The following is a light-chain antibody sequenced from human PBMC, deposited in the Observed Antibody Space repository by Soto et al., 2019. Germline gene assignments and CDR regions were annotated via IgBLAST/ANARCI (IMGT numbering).Light chain of an antibody. CDR2: GAS. J-gene: IGKJ3*01. V-gene: IGKV3-20*01. CDR3: QQYSSSPPEFT. CDR1: QSISSNY. Sequence: EIVLTQSPGTLSLSPGERAILSCRASQSISSNYLAWYQQRPGQAPRLLIFGASYRATGIPDRFSGSGSGIDFSLTISTLEPEDFAVYYCQQYSSSPPEFTFGPGTRVDSK.